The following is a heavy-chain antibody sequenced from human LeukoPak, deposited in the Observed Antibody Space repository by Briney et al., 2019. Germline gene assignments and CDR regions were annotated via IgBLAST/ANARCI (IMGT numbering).Heavy chain of an antibody. CDR1: GGSISSGDYY. Sequence: PSETLSLTCTVSGGSISSGDYYWSWIRQPPGKGLEWIGYIYYSGSTYYNPSLKGRVTISVDTSKNQFSLKLSSVTAADTAVYYCARAHDYGDYVNYYYGMDVWGKGTTVTVSS. V-gene: IGHV4-30-4*01. CDR2: IYYSGST. CDR3: ARAHDYGDYVNYYYGMDV. D-gene: IGHD4-17*01. J-gene: IGHJ6*04.